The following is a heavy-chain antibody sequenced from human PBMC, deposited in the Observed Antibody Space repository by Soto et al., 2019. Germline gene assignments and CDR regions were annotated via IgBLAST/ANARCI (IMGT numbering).Heavy chain of an antibody. V-gene: IGHV4-39*01. CDR3: ARHSDCSGGSCYSEYFAVGNWFDP. Sequence: QLQLQESGPGLVKPSETLSLTCTVSGGSFSGGSYYWVRIRPPPGQVRVWIGTIYYSGSTYSSPSLKSRVPIFVDTSQNQFSLRLSSVTAAVTAVYYCARHSDCSGGSCYSEYFAVGNWFDPWGQGTLVTVSS. J-gene: IGHJ5*02. D-gene: IGHD2-15*01. CDR2: IYYSGST. CDR1: GGSFSGGSYY.